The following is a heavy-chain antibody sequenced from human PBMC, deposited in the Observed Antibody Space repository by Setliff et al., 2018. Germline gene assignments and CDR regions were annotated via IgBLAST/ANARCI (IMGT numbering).Heavy chain of an antibody. CDR1: GGTFSSYA. J-gene: IGHJ6*02. D-gene: IGHD2-2*02. CDR3: ARDSRGLVPAAIEGSYYXXXMDV. CDR2: IIPIFGTA. V-gene: IGHV1-69*13. Sequence: SVKVSCKASGGTFSSYAISWVRQAPGQGLEWMGGIIPIFGTANYAQKFQGRVTITADESTSTAYMELSSLRSEDTAVYYCARDSRGLVPAAIEGSYYXXXMDVWGQGTTVTVSS.